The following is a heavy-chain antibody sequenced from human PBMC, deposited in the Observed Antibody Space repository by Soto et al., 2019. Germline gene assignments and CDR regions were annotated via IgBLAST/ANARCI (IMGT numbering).Heavy chain of an antibody. CDR1: GGPITYIKTYS. V-gene: IGHV4-59*08. D-gene: IGHD3-10*01. CDR3: ARQGFGVLHGLVDV. Sequence: SETLSFTCTVSGGPITYIKTYSFSRFRLPQGKGLEWIGYISDIAYTSYNPSLKGRVSISVDTSKNQFSLTLTSVTAADTAVYYCARQGFGVLHGLVDVWGQGTTVT. J-gene: IGHJ6*02. CDR2: ISDIAYT.